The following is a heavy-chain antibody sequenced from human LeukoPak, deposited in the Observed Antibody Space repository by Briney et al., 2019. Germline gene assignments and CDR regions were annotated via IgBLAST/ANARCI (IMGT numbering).Heavy chain of an antibody. V-gene: IGHV5-51*01. CDR1: GYSFTTYW. CDR2: MYPGDSDT. J-gene: IGHJ4*02. CDR3: ARYDSSLGGFDY. D-gene: IGHD6-6*01. Sequence: PGESLKISCKGSGYSFTTYWIGWVRQMPGKGLEWVGIMYPGDSDTRYSPSYQGQVAISADKSISTAYLQWSSLMASDTAMYYCARYDSSLGGFDYWGQGTPVTVSS.